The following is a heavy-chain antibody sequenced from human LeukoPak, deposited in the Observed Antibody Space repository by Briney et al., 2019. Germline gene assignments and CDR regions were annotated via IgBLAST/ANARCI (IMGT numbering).Heavy chain of an antibody. Sequence: GGSLRLSCAASGFTLSDYWTNWVRQATGKGLEWVANINLHGSVKLHVDSVEGRFTISRDNAKNSLFLQMTSLKVEDTAVYYCAAWGLYNYWGQGTLVTVSA. CDR2: INLHGSVK. J-gene: IGHJ4*02. CDR1: GFTLSDYW. CDR3: AAWGLYNY. V-gene: IGHV3-7*01. D-gene: IGHD7-27*01.